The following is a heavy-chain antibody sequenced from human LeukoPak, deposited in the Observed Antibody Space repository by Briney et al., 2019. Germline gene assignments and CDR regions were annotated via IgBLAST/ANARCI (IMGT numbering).Heavy chain of an antibody. Sequence: KPSETLSLTCTVSGGSISSYYWSWIRQPPGKGLEWIGYIYYSGSTNYNPSLKSRVTISVDTSKNQFSLKLSSVTAADTAVYYCARDVCSGGSCCMDVWGKGTTVTVSS. J-gene: IGHJ6*03. D-gene: IGHD2-15*01. CDR2: IYYSGST. CDR1: GGSISSYY. V-gene: IGHV4-59*01. CDR3: ARDVCSGGSCCMDV.